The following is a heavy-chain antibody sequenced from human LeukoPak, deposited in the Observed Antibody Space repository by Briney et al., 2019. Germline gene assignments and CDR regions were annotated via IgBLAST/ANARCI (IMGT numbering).Heavy chain of an antibody. D-gene: IGHD3-3*01. V-gene: IGHV3-74*01. Sequence: GGSLRPSCAASGFTFSSYWMHWVRQAPGKGLVWVSRINSDGSSTSYADSVKGRFTISRDNAKNTLYLQTNSLRAEDTAVYYCARERVKSPNWFDPWGQGTLVAVSS. J-gene: IGHJ5*02. CDR1: GFTFSSYW. CDR3: ARERVKSPNWFDP. CDR2: INSDGSST.